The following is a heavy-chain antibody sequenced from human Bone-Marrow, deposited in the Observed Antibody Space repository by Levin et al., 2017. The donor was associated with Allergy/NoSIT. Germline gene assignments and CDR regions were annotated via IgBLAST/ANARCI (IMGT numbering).Heavy chain of an antibody. V-gene: IGHV3-9*01. D-gene: IGHD2-15*01. CDR2: ISWNSGSI. CDR3: AKVGGAFDI. Sequence: LSLTCAASGFTFDDYAMHWVRQAPGKGLEWVSGISWNSGSIGYADSVKGRFTISRDNAKNSLYLQMNSLRAEDTALYYCAKVGGAFDIWGQGTMVTVSS. CDR1: GFTFDDYA. J-gene: IGHJ3*02.